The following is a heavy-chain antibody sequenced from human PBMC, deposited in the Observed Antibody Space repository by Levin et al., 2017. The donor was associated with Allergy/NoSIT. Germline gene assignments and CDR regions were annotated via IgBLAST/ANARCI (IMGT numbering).Heavy chain of an antibody. Sequence: LSLTCAASGFTFSSYAMHWVRQAPGKGLEWVAVISYDGSNKYYADSVKGRFTISRDNSKNTLYLQMNSLRAEDTAVYYCARRDIAVAGTGADYWGQGTLVTVSS. CDR2: ISYDGSNK. CDR1: GFTFSSYA. D-gene: IGHD6-19*01. V-gene: IGHV3-30-3*01. J-gene: IGHJ4*02. CDR3: ARRDIAVAGTGADY.